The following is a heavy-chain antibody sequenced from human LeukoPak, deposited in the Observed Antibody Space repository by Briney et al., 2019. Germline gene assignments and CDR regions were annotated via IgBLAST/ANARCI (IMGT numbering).Heavy chain of an antibody. D-gene: IGHD3-9*01. J-gene: IGHJ3*02. CDR1: GFTFSSYW. Sequence: GGSLRLSCAASGFTFSSYWMHWVRQPPGKGLVWVSRINSDGSSTSYADSVKGRFTISRDNAKNTLYLQMNSLRAEDTAVYYCARGPIRYFDWYAFDIWGQGTMVTVSS. CDR3: ARGPIRYFDWYAFDI. CDR2: INSDGSST. V-gene: IGHV3-74*01.